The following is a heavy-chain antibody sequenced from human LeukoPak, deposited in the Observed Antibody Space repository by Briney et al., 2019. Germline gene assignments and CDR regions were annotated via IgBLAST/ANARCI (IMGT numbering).Heavy chain of an antibody. V-gene: IGHV3-13*04. J-gene: IGHJ3*02. CDR3: ARSSAFDI. CDR2: ISTAGET. CDR1: GFSFNSYD. Sequence: GGSLRLSCAASGFSFNSYDMHWVRQATGKGLEWVSAISTAGETFYPGSVKGRFTISRENAKNSFYLQMNSLRAGDTAVYYCARSSAFDIWGQGTMVTVSP.